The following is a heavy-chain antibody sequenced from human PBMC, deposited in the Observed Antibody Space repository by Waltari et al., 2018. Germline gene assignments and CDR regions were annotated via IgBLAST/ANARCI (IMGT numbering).Heavy chain of an antibody. V-gene: IGHV3-30*02. Sequence: QVQLVESGGGVVQPGGSLRLSCAASGFTFSSYGMHWVRQALGKGLQWVAFIRYDGGNEDYADSVKGRFTISRDNSKNTLYLQMNSLRAEDTAVYYCAKDKLVGATRGYYFDYWGQGTLVTVSS. CDR2: IRYDGGNE. CDR1: GFTFSSYG. D-gene: IGHD1-26*01. J-gene: IGHJ4*02. CDR3: AKDKLVGATRGYYFDY.